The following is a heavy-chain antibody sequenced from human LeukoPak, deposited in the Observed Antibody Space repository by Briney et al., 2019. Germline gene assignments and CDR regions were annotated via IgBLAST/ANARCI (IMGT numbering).Heavy chain of an antibody. CDR1: GGSISSYY. D-gene: IGHD3-9*01. V-gene: IGHV4-59*01. Sequence: SETLSLTCSVSGGSISSYYWNWIRQPPGKGLEWIGYIYYSGSTNYNPSLKSRVTISVDTSKNQFSLKLNSVTAADTAVYYCARVTGYMIEDYFDYWDQGILVTVSS. J-gene: IGHJ4*02. CDR2: IYYSGST. CDR3: ARVTGYMIEDYFDY.